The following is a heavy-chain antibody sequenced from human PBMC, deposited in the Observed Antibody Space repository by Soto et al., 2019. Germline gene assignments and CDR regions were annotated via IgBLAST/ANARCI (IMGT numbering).Heavy chain of an antibody. J-gene: IGHJ4*02. D-gene: IGHD3-22*01. Sequence: ASVKVSCKASGYTFTSYYMHWVRQAPGQGLEWMGIINPSGGSTSYAQKFQGRVTMTRDTSTSTVYMELSSLTSEDTAVYYCARGVFRGVVVIAPDYWGQGTLVTVS. CDR1: GYTFTSYY. CDR2: INPSGGST. V-gene: IGHV1-46*01. CDR3: ARGVFRGVVVIAPDY.